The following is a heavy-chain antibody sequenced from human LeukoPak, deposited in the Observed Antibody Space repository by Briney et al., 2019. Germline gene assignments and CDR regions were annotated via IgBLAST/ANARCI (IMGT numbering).Heavy chain of an antibody. CDR3: ASRPSGDYPYFDY. CDR2: IKQDGSEK. Sequence: GGSLRLSCAASGFTFSSYWMSWVRQAPGKGLEWVANIKQDGSEKYYVDSVKGRFTISRDNSKNTLYLQMNSLRAEDTAVYYCASRPSGDYPYFDYWGQGTLVTVSS. V-gene: IGHV3-7*03. D-gene: IGHD4-17*01. CDR1: GFTFSSYW. J-gene: IGHJ4*02.